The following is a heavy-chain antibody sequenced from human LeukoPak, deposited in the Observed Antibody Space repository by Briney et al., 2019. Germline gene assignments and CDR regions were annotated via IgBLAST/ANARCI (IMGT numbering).Heavy chain of an antibody. V-gene: IGHV4-59*12. D-gene: IGHD3-9*01. CDR3: ARETYYDILTGYRHYYYYGMDV. CDR2: IYYSGST. CDR1: GGSISSYY. Sequence: PSETLSLTCTVSGGSISSYYWSWIRQPQAPGLELNGYIYYSGSTNYNPTPTSRVTISVDTSKNQFSLKLSSVPAADTAVYYCARETYYDILTGYRHYYYYGMDVCGQGTTVTVSS. J-gene: IGHJ6*02.